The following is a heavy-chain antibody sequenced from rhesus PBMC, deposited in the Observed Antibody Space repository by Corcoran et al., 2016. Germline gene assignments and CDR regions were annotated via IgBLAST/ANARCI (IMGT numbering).Heavy chain of an antibody. D-gene: IGHD3-28*01. Sequence: EVQLVESGGGLAKPGGSLRLSCAASGFTFSDYYMDWVRQAPVKGLEWVSRISNGGGSTWYADSVKGRFTISRENAKNTLYLQMNSLRAEDTAVYYCARDGTYYYDSGYLPFDYWGQGVLVTVSS. CDR2: ISNGGGST. V-gene: IGHV3-178*01. J-gene: IGHJ4*01. CDR1: GFTFSDYY. CDR3: ARDGTYYYDSGYLPFDY.